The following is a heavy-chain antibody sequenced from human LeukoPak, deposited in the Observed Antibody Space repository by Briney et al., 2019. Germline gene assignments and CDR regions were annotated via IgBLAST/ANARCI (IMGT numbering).Heavy chain of an antibody. D-gene: IGHD1-26*01. CDR3: AKCSGNYYDAFDI. V-gene: IGHV3-23*01. Sequence: PGGTLRLSCAASGFTFGTYGMSWVRQAPGKGLEWVSTISGSDGSTYYPDSVKGRFTISRDNSKNTMYLQMNSLRAVDTAVYYCAKCSGNYYDAFDIWGQGTMVTVSS. CDR1: GFTFGTYG. J-gene: IGHJ3*02. CDR2: ISGSDGST.